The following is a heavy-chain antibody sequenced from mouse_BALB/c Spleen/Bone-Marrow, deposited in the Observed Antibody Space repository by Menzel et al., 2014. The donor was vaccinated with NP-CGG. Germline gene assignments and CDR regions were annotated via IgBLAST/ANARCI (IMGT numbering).Heavy chain of an antibody. V-gene: IGHV1-5*01. CDR3: TTLTRSDLDY. Sequence: EVQLQQSGSVLARPGAAVKMSCKASGYTFSNYWMHWVKQRPGQGLEWIGTIYPGNSDTTHNQKFKGKAKLTAVTSTSTAYMELSRLTNEDSAVYYSTTLTRSDLDYWGQGTTLTVSS. CDR1: GYTFSNYW. J-gene: IGHJ2*01. CDR2: IYPGNSDT.